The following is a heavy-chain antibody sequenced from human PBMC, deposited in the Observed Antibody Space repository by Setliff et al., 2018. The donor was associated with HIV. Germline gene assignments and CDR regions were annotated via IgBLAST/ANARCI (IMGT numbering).Heavy chain of an antibody. CDR2: INHSGST. D-gene: IGHD3-3*01. V-gene: IGHV4-34*01. J-gene: IGHJ6*03. CDR3: ARVGYDFWSGPYYYYMDV. Sequence: SETLSLTCAVYGGSFSGYYWSWIRQPPGKGLEWIGEINHSGSTNYNPALKSRVTISVDTSKNQFSLKLSSVTAADTAVYYCARVGYDFWSGPYYYYMDVWGKGTTVTVS. CDR1: GGSFSGYY.